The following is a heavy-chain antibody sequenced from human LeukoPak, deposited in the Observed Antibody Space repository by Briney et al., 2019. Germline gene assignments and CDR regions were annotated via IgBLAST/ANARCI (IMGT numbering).Heavy chain of an antibody. Sequence: SETLSLTCTVSGGSISSGDYYWSWIRQPPGEGLEWIGYIYYSGSTYYNPSLKSRVTISVDTSKNQFSLKLSSVTAADTAVYYCARDERDDRSAWGQGTLVTVSS. CDR3: ARDERDDRSA. J-gene: IGHJ4*02. D-gene: IGHD3-22*01. CDR2: IYYSGST. CDR1: GGSISSGDYY. V-gene: IGHV4-30-4*01.